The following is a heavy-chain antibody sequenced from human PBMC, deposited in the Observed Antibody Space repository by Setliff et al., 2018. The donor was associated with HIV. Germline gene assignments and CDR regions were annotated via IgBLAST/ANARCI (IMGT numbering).Heavy chain of an antibody. D-gene: IGHD3-3*01. CDR1: GDSMRDYY. Sequence: SETLSLTCTVSGDSMRDYYWSWLRQPAGKGLEWIGRIFPSGTTDYNPSLKSRVTMSIDTSKNQFSLTLKSLTVADTALYFCSRGPTIRGSFTGVVYTAPLPSFDTWSQGSLVTVSS. J-gene: IGHJ4*02. V-gene: IGHV4-4*07. CDR2: IFPSGTT. CDR3: SRGPTIRGSFTGVVYTAPLPSFDT.